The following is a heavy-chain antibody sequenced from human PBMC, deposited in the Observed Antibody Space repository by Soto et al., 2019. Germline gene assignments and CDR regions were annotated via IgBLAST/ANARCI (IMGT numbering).Heavy chain of an antibody. V-gene: IGHV4-39*01. Sequence: QLQLQESGPGLVKPSGTLSLTCTVSTASISSATFYWGWIRQPPGKGLEWIGSIYYSGRTYYNPSLKSRVPISVDTSKNQFSLKMNSVTATDTAVYYCVRHGVAALQFDFWGQGTLVTVSS. CDR2: IYYSGRT. CDR3: VRHGVAALQFDF. D-gene: IGHD6-25*01. J-gene: IGHJ4*02. CDR1: TASISSATFY.